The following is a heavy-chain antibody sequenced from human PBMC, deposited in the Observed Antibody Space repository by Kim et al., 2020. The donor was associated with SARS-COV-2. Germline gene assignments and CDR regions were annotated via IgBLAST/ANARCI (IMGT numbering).Heavy chain of an antibody. CDR3: ARGQGITMIVVTPDY. D-gene: IGHD3-22*01. J-gene: IGHJ4*02. Sequence: ASVKVSCKASGYTFTGYYMHWVRQAPGQGLEWMGRINPNSGGTNYAQKFQGRVTMTRDTSISTAYMELSRLRSDDTAVYYCARGQGITMIVVTPDYWGQGTLVTVSS. CDR1: GYTFTGYY. CDR2: INPNSGGT. V-gene: IGHV1-2*06.